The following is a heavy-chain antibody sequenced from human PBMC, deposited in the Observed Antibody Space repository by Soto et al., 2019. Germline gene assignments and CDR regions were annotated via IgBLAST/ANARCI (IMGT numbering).Heavy chain of an antibody. D-gene: IGHD6-13*01. V-gene: IGHV3-21*01. J-gene: IGHJ4*02. Sequence: GSLRLSCAASGLNISSHIMNWVRQTPGKGLEWVSSISSSSSYIYYADSVKGRFTISRDNAKNSLYLQMNSLRAEDTAVYYCASPAAHWGQGTLVTVSS. CDR3: ASPAAH. CDR2: ISSSSSYI. CDR1: GLNISSHI.